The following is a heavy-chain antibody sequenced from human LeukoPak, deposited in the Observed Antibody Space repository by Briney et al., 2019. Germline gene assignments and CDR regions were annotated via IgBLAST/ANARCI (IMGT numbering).Heavy chain of an antibody. CDR1: GFTFSTYA. CDR3: AKGSGGWYQFFDH. Sequence: GGSLRFSCAGSGFTFSTYAMTWVRQAPGKGLEWVSSISNGDGTTYYTDSVKGRFTISRNNSKNTLYLQMTSLRAEDTAVYYCAKGSGGWYQFFDHWGQGTLVTVSS. D-gene: IGHD6-19*01. J-gene: IGHJ5*02. CDR2: ISNGDGTT. V-gene: IGHV3-23*01.